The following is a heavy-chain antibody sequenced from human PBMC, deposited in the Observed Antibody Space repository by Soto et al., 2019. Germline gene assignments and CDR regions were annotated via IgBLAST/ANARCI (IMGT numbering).Heavy chain of an antibody. CDR3: ARLIRDDIYNPPLGI. J-gene: IGHJ4*02. D-gene: IGHD3-10*01. V-gene: IGHV1-2*02. CDR1: GYGLTGDF. CDR2: INPYSGVA. Sequence: ALLKRSCKGVGYGLTGDFVDCRSQAKEQGLAWMGWINPYSGVADYAQSFQGRVTMTRGTSISTVYMELSRQRFDDTAEYYCARLIRDDIYNPPLGIRGQGTVGTRSS.